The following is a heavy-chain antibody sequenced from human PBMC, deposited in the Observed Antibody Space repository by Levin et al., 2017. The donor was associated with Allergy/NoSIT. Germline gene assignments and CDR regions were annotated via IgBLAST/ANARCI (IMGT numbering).Heavy chain of an antibody. Sequence: GGSLRLSCAASGFTFSSYGMHWVRQAPGKGLEWVAVISYDGSNKYYADSVKGRFTISRDNSKNTLYLQMNSLRAEDTAVYYCAKVQKQWLHVLRFDYWGQGTLVTVSS. V-gene: IGHV3-30*18. CDR3: AKVQKQWLHVLRFDY. CDR1: GFTFSSYG. D-gene: IGHD6-19*01. J-gene: IGHJ4*02. CDR2: ISYDGSNK.